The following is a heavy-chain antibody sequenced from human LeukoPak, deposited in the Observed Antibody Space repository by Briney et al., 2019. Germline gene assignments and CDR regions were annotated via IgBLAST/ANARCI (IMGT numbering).Heavy chain of an antibody. J-gene: IGHJ4*02. V-gene: IGHV3-72*01. Sequence: GGSLRLSCAASGFTFSDHYMDWVRQAPGKGLEWVGRIRNEANSYTTEYAASVKGRFTISRDDLKRSLYLQMNSLKTEDTAVYYCARDRLSSGWETFDYWGQGTLVTVSS. CDR3: ARDRLSSGWETFDY. CDR1: GFTFSDHY. D-gene: IGHD6-19*01. CDR2: IRNEANSYTT.